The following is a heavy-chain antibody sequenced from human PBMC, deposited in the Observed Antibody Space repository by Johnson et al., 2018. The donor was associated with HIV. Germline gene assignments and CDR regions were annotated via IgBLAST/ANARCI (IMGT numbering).Heavy chain of an antibody. D-gene: IGHD3-3*01. V-gene: IGHV3-23*04. CDR2: ISGSGGST. Sequence: VQLVESGGGLVQPGGSLRLSCAASGFTFSSYAMSWVRQAPGKGLEWVSAISGSGGSTYYADSVKGRFTISSDNSKNTLSLQMNSLRAEDTAVSYCAKDLTIFGVAPTDAFDIWGQGTMVTVSS. J-gene: IGHJ3*02. CDR1: GFTFSSYA. CDR3: AKDLTIFGVAPTDAFDI.